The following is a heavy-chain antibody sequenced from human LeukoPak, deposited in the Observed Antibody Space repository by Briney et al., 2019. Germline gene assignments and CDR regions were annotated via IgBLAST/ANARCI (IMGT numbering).Heavy chain of an antibody. CDR1: GFTFNTYG. CDR3: ASLTLGAIRTISYAFDL. D-gene: IGHD1-26*01. J-gene: IGHJ3*01. Sequence: GGTLRLSCAASGFTFNTYGMSWVRQAPGKGPEWVSYISPTGSTIYYADSVRGRFTISRSSGKNSLYLQMTSLRPEATAMYYCASLTLGAIRTISYAFDLWGQGTMVTVSS. V-gene: IGHV3-48*01. CDR2: ISPTGSTI.